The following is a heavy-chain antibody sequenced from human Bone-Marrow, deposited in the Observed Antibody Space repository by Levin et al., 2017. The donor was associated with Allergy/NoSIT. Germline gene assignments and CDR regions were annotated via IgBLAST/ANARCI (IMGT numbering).Heavy chain of an antibody. CDR2: IIPIFGTA. CDR3: ARVPDIAAAGDDAFDI. J-gene: IGHJ3*02. V-gene: IGHV1-69*06. D-gene: IGHD6-13*01. Sequence: KISCKASGGTFSSYAISWVRQAPGQGLEWMGGIIPIFGTANYAQKFQGRVTITADKSTSTAYMELSSLRSEDTAVYYCARVPDIAAAGDDAFDIWGQGTMVTVSS. CDR1: GGTFSSYA.